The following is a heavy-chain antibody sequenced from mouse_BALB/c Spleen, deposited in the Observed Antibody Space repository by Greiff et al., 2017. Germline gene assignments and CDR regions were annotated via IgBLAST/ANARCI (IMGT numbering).Heavy chain of an antibody. CDR3: AREGGWLLRGNAMDY. J-gene: IGHJ4*01. Sequence: VHLVESGPDLVAPSQSLSITCTVSGFSLTSYGVHWVRQPPGKGLEWLVVIWSDGSTTYNSALKSRLSISKDNSKSQVFLKMNSLQTDDTAMYYCAREGGWLLRGNAMDYWGQGTSVTVSS. V-gene: IGHV2-6-2*01. CDR1: GFSLTSYG. D-gene: IGHD2-3*01. CDR2: IWSDGST.